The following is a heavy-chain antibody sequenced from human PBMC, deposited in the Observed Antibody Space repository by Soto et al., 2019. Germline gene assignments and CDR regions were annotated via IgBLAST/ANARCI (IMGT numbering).Heavy chain of an antibody. Sequence: GGSLRLSCAASGFTFSRYSMNWVRQAPGKGLEWVAVIWYDGSNKYYADSVKGRFTISRDNSKNTLYLQMNSLRAEDTAVYYCARAVGNGWFDPWGQGTLVTVSS. D-gene: IGHD1-1*01. V-gene: IGHV3-33*08. J-gene: IGHJ5*02. CDR1: GFTFSRYS. CDR2: IWYDGSNK. CDR3: ARAVGNGWFDP.